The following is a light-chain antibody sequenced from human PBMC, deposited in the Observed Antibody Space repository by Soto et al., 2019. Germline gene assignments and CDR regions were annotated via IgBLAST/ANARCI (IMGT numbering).Light chain of an antibody. J-gene: IGKJ1*01. V-gene: IGKV3-11*01. CDR3: QQRSNWPTWT. CDR1: QSVSTS. CDR2: YAS. Sequence: EIVLTQSPATLSLSPGERATLSCRASQSVSTSLVWYQQKPGQAPRLLIYYASNRATGIPARFSGSGSGTDFTLTISSLEPEDFAVYYCQQRSNWPTWTFGQGTKVDIK.